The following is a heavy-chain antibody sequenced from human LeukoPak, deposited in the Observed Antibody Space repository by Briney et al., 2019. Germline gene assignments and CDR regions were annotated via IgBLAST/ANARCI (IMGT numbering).Heavy chain of an antibody. CDR3: ARTRITMVRGVNHPHYYYYGMDV. V-gene: IGHV3-23*01. CDR1: GFTVSSNY. CDR2: ISGSGGST. D-gene: IGHD3-10*01. Sequence: GGSLRLSCAASGFTVSSNYMSWVRQAPGKGLEWVSAISGSGGSTYYADSVKGRFTISRDNSKNTLYLQMNSLRAEDTAVYYCARTRITMVRGVNHPHYYYYGMDVWGQGTTVTVSS. J-gene: IGHJ6*02.